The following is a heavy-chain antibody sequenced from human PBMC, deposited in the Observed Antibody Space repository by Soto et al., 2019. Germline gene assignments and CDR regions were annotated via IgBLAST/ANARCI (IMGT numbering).Heavy chain of an antibody. V-gene: IGHV4-30-4*01. CDR2: IYYSGST. J-gene: IGHJ5*02. CDR1: GGSISSGDYY. D-gene: IGHD6-19*01. Sequence: QVQLQESGPGLVKPSQTLSLTCTVSGGSISSGDYYWSWIRQPPGKGLEWIGYIYYSGSTYYNPSLESRVTISLDTSKNQFSLRLSVVTAADTAVYYCARERPDGCRLDPWGQGTLVTVSS. CDR3: ARERPDGCRLDP.